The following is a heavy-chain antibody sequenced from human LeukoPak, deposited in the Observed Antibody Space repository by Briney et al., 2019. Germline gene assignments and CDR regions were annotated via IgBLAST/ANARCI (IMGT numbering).Heavy chain of an antibody. J-gene: IGHJ4*02. Sequence: ASVKVSCKASGYAFVSYDINWVRQATGQGPEWMGWMSPKSGNTGYAQKFQGRVTMTRDTSINTAYMELSGLISEDTAVYYCTRGPPNWGYDFWGQGTLVTVSS. D-gene: IGHD7-27*01. CDR2: MSPKSGNT. CDR3: TRGPPNWGYDF. V-gene: IGHV1-8*01. CDR1: GYAFVSYD.